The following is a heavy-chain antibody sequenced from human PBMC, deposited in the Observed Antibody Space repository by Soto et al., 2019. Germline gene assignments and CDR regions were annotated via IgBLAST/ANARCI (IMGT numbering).Heavy chain of an antibody. V-gene: IGHV3-23*01. CDR2: ISGSGGST. D-gene: IGHD3-22*01. Sequence: RLSCAASGFTFSSYAMSWVRQAPGKGLEWVSAISGSGGSTYYADSVKGRFTISRDNSKNTLYLQMNSLRAEDTAVYYCAKVLALYYYDSSGYSPGYFDYWGQGTLVTVSS. CDR3: AKVLALYYYDSSGYSPGYFDY. CDR1: GFTFSSYA. J-gene: IGHJ4*02.